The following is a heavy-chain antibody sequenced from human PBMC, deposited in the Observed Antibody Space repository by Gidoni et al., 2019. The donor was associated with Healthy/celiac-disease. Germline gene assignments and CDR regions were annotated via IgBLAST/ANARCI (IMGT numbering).Heavy chain of an antibody. D-gene: IGHD6-19*01. J-gene: IGHJ4*02. V-gene: IGHV3-23*04. CDR1: GFTFSSDA. Sequence: EVQLVESGGGLVQPGGSLRLCCAASGFTFSSDAMSWVRQAPGKGLEWVSAISGSGGSTYYADSVKGRFTISRDNSKNTLYLQMNSLRAEDTAVYYCAKDGARRPWWLVPYYFDYWGQGTLVTVSS. CDR3: AKDGARRPWWLVPYYFDY. CDR2: ISGSGGST.